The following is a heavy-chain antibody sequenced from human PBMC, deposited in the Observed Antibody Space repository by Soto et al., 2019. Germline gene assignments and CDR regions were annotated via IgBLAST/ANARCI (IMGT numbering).Heavy chain of an antibody. Sequence: QVHLQQSGPGLVNPSETLSLTCTVSGGSMSSYYWTWIRQPAGKGLEWIGRVYSSGGTHYNPSLKSRVTISLDTSKNQCSLRLLSVTDADKAVYYCARGQRFSDWFDPWGQGTLVTVSS. J-gene: IGHJ5*02. CDR3: ARGQRFSDWFDP. V-gene: IGHV4-4*07. D-gene: IGHD3-3*01. CDR1: GGSMSSYY. CDR2: VYSSGGT.